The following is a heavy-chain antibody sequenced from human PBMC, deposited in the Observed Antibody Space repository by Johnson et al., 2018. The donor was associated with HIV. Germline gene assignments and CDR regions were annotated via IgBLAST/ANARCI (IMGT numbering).Heavy chain of an antibody. CDR1: GFTVSSNY. D-gene: IGHD2-21*02. Sequence: VQLVESGGGLVQPGGSLRLSCAASGFTVSSNYMSWVRQAPGKRLELVSVIYSGGSTYSADPVKDRFTIARDNSKNTLYLQMHSLRAEDTAVYYCARDHRAYCGGDCYSDAFDIWGQGTMVTVSS. CDR2: IYSGGST. CDR3: ARDHRAYCGGDCYSDAFDI. J-gene: IGHJ3*02. V-gene: IGHV3-66*01.